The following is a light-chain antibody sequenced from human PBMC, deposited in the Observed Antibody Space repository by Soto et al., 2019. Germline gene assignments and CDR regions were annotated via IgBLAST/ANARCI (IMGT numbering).Light chain of an antibody. CDR1: QSLGYY. V-gene: IGKV3-11*01. J-gene: IGKJ4*01. CDR2: DTS. CDR3: QQRRDWPLT. Sequence: EIVLTQSPATLSLSPGERATLSCRASQSLGYYLAWFQQKHGQAPRLLIYDTSNRDSGIPARFSGSGSGTDFTLTISSLDPEDFAVYYCQQRRDWPLTFGGGTKVEIK.